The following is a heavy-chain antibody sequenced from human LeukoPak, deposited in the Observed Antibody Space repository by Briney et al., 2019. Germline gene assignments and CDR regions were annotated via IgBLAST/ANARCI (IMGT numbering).Heavy chain of an antibody. J-gene: IGHJ4*02. CDR2: ILYSGNN. Sequence: SETLSLTCTVSSGAITGYYWGWIRQPPGKGLEWIGHILYSGNNNYNPSLKRRVTISVDKSKNRFSHTLSSVTAADTAVHYCARGDSTSWTYYFDYWGQGALVTVSS. V-gene: IGHV4-59*12. CDR1: SGAITGYY. D-gene: IGHD2-2*01. CDR3: ARGDSTSWTYYFDY.